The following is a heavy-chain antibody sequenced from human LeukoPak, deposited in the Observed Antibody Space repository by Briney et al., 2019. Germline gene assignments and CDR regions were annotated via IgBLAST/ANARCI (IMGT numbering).Heavy chain of an antibody. J-gene: IGHJ4*02. CDR3: ARAGGSYSLDY. Sequence: ASVTLSCKASGYTFSTYYIHWVRQAPGQGLEWMGIIYPSGGGTTYAQKFQGRVTRTRDTSTSTVYMELSSLRSEDTAVYYCARAGGSYSLDYWGQGTLVTVSS. V-gene: IGHV1-46*01. D-gene: IGHD1-26*01. CDR2: IYPSGGGT. CDR1: GYTFSTYY.